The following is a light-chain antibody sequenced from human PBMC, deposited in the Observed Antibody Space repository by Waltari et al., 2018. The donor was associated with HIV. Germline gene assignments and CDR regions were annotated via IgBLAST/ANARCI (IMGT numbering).Light chain of an antibody. CDR2: DVS. CDR3: SSYTSSSTPYV. CDR1: SSDVGGYNY. Sequence: QSALPQPASVSGSPGQSITISCPGTSSDVGGYNYVSWYQQHPGKAPKRMIYDVSNRPSGVSNRFSGSKSGNTASLTISGLQAEDEADYYCSSYTSSSTPYVFGTGTKVTVL. J-gene: IGLJ1*01. V-gene: IGLV2-14*03.